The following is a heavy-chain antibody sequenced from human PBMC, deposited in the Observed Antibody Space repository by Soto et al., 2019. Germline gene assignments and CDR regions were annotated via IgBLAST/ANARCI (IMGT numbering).Heavy chain of an antibody. CDR1: GGSISSYY. CDR2: IYYSGST. D-gene: IGHD3-9*01. Sequence: QVQLQESGPGLVKPSETLSLTCTVSGGSISSYYWSWIRQPPGKGLEWIGYIYYSGSTNYNPSLKSRVTISVDTSKNQFSLKLSSVTAADTAVYYCARQSDILTGILFDYWGQGTLVTVSS. V-gene: IGHV4-59*08. CDR3: ARQSDILTGILFDY. J-gene: IGHJ4*02.